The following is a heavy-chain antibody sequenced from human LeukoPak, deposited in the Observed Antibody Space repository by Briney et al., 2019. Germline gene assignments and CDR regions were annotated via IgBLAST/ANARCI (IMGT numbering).Heavy chain of an antibody. J-gene: IGHJ5*02. CDR2: IYHSGST. CDR1: GGSISSSNW. CDR3: AKQVGDCSGISCYSPWFDP. D-gene: IGHD2-15*01. Sequence: SETLSLTCAVSGGSISSSNWWSWVRQPPGKGLEWIGEIYHSGSTNYNPSLKSRVTISVDKSKNQFSLKLSSVTAADTAVYYCAKQVGDCSGISCYSPWFDPWGQGTLVTVSS. V-gene: IGHV4-4*02.